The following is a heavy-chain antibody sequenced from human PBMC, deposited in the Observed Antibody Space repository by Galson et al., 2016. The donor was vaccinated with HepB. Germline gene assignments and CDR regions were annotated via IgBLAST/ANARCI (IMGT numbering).Heavy chain of an antibody. CDR2: INPNNGGT. V-gene: IGHV1-2*02. Sequence: SVKVSCKASGYSFNGHYFYWVRQAPGQGLEWMGWINPNNGGTKYVQKFQGRVSRTRDTSLNTIYIELSTLTSDDTGVYYCARGGRYGSSWPGWFDAWGQGTQVTVFS. D-gene: IGHD6-19*01. CDR1: GYSFNGHY. J-gene: IGHJ5*02. CDR3: ARGGRYGSSWPGWFDA.